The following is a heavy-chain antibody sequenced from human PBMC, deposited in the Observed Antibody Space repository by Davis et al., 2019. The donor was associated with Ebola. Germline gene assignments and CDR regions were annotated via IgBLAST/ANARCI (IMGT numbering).Heavy chain of an antibody. CDR3: ARHGYSGHDYRAYFYGMDV. CDR2: IWYDERNK. V-gene: IGHV3-33*01. Sequence: PGGSLRLSCAASGFTFSSFGMHRVRQAPGKGLEWVAVIWYDERNKYYTDSVKGRFTISRDNSKNTLYLQMNSLRAEDTAVYYCARHGYSGHDYRAYFYGMDVWGQGTTVTVSS. D-gene: IGHD5-12*01. CDR1: GFTFSSFG. J-gene: IGHJ6*02.